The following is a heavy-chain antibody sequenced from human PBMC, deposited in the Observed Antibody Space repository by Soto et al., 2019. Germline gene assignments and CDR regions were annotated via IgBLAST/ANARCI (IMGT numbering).Heavy chain of an antibody. CDR1: GYTFISYG. CDR2: ISAYNGNT. CDR3: ARESGRLRYFDWTPRRYDY. Sequence: GASVKVSCKASGYTFISYGISWVRQAPGQGLEWMGWISAYNGNTNYAQKLQGRVTMTTDTSTSTAYMELRSLRSDDTAVYYCARESGRLRYFDWTPRRYDYWGQGTLVTVSS. V-gene: IGHV1-18*01. D-gene: IGHD3-9*01. J-gene: IGHJ4*02.